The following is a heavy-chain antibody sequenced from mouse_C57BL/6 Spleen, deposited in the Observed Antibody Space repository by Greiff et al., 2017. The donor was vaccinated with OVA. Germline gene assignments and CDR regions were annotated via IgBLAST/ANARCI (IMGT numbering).Heavy chain of an antibody. Sequence: DVKLVESGGGLVKPGGSLKLSCAASGFTFSDYGMHWVRQAPEKGLEWVAYISSGSSTIYYADTVKGRFTISRDNAKNTLFLQMNSLRSEDTAMYYCARQEYLRYFDVWGTGTTVTVSS. V-gene: IGHV5-17*01. CDR1: GFTFSDYG. D-gene: IGHD5-2*01. CDR3: ARQEYLRYFDV. J-gene: IGHJ1*03. CDR2: ISSGSSTI.